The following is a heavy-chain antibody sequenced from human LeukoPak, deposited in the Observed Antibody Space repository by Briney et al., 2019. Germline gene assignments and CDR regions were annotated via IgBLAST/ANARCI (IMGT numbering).Heavy chain of an antibody. CDR3: AKRYCSGGSCKPIYYYYGMDV. Sequence: RSGGSLRLSCAASGFIFSNYAMSWVRQAPGKGLEWVSDISGSGGATKHADSVKGRFTISGDNSKNTLSLQMNSLRAEDMAIYYCAKRYCSGGSCKPIYYYYGMDVWGQGTTVIVSS. D-gene: IGHD2-15*01. V-gene: IGHV3-23*01. J-gene: IGHJ6*02. CDR1: GFIFSNYA. CDR2: ISGSGGAT.